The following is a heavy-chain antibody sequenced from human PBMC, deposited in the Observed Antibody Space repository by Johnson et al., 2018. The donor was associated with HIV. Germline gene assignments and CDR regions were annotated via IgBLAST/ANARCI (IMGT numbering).Heavy chain of an antibody. CDR1: GFSVSSKY. Sequence: VQLVESGGGLIQLGGSLRLSCAASGFSVSSKYMSWVRQAPGKGLEWVSALYRSGSTYYVDSVKGRFTISRDNSKNTLHLQMNSLSVDDTAVYYCARGPGYDHDYGGVDIWGQGTMVTVSS. CDR3: ARGPGYDHDYGGVDI. CDR2: LYRSGST. J-gene: IGHJ3*02. V-gene: IGHV3-53*01. D-gene: IGHD4-23*01.